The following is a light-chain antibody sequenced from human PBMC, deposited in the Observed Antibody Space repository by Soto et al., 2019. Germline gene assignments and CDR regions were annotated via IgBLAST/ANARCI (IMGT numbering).Light chain of an antibody. CDR1: GSNIGANS. Sequence: QSALTQPPSASGTPGQRVTISCSGGGSNIGANSVNWYQQFPGTAPKLLIYDDSQRPSGVPDRFSGSRSGTSASLGIGGLQSDDEADYFCAAWDDSLSGPVFGGGTQLTVL. CDR2: DDS. CDR3: AAWDDSLSGPV. J-gene: IGLJ2*01. V-gene: IGLV1-44*01.